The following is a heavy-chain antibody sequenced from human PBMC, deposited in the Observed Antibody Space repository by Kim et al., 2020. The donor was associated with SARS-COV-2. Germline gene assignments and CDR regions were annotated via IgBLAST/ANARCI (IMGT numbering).Heavy chain of an antibody. V-gene: IGHV1-2*02. CDR2: INPNSGGT. D-gene: IGHD2-15*01. J-gene: IGHJ5*02. Sequence: ASVKVSCKASGYTFTGYYMHWVRQAPGQGLEWMGWINPNSGGTNYALKFQGRVTMTRDTSISTAYMELSRLRSDDTAVYYCARDGCSGGSCYSWWFDPWGQGTLVTVSS. CDR1: GYTFTGYY. CDR3: ARDGCSGGSCYSWWFDP.